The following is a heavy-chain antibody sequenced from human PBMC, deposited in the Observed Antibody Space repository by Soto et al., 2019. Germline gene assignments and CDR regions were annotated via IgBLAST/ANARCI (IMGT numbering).Heavy chain of an antibody. CDR1: GYTFTSYG. Sequence: ASVKVSCKASGYTFTSYGISWVRQAPGQGLEWMGWISAYNGNTNYAQKLQGRVTMTTDTSTSTAYMELRSLRSDDTAVYYCATNDFWSGYWMGFDYWGQGTLVTAPQ. V-gene: IGHV1-18*01. D-gene: IGHD3-3*01. CDR2: ISAYNGNT. J-gene: IGHJ4*02. CDR3: ATNDFWSGYWMGFDY.